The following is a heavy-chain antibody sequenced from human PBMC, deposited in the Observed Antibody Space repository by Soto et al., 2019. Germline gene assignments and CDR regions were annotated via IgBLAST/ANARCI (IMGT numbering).Heavy chain of an antibody. Sequence: SETLSLTCAVSGTSISSTFWWTWVRQTPGKGLEWIGYIYYSGSTNYNPSLKSRVTISVDTSKNQFSLKLSSVTAADTAVYYCARDWVYCSGGSCYPRGWFDPWGQGTLVTVSS. CDR1: GTSISSTFW. CDR3: ARDWVYCSGGSCYPRGWFDP. V-gene: IGHV4-4*02. CDR2: IYYSGST. J-gene: IGHJ5*02. D-gene: IGHD2-15*01.